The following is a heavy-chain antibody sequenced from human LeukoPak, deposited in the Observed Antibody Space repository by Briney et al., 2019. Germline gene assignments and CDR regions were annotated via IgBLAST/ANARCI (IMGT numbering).Heavy chain of an antibody. J-gene: IGHJ6*02. Sequence: GGSLRLSCAASGFTFSCYAMSWVRQAPGKGLEWVSAISGSGGSTYYADSVKGRFTISRDNSKNTLYLQMNSLRAEDTAVYYCAKDPAADYYYYYGMDVWGQGTTVTVSS. V-gene: IGHV3-23*01. D-gene: IGHD6-13*01. CDR3: AKDPAADYYYYYGMDV. CDR1: GFTFSCYA. CDR2: ISGSGGST.